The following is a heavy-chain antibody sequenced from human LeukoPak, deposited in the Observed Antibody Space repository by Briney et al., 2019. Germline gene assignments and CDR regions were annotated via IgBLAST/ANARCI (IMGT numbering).Heavy chain of an antibody. CDR1: GFTFSNAW. D-gene: IGHD6-6*01. CDR2: IKSKTDGGTT. CDR3: TTELSIAARYFVDDY. Sequence: GGSLRLSCAASGFTFSNAWMSWVRQAPGKGLEWVGRIKSKTDGGTTDYAAPVKGRFTISSDDSKNTLYLQMNSLKTEDTAVYYCTTELSIAARYFVDDYWGQGTLVTVSS. J-gene: IGHJ4*02. V-gene: IGHV3-15*01.